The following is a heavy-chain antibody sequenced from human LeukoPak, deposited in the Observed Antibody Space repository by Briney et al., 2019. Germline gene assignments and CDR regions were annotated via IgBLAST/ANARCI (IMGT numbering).Heavy chain of an antibody. J-gene: IGHJ4*02. Sequence: ASVKVSCKASGYSFTSYGISWVRQAPGQGLEWMGWISAYNGNTNYAQKLQGRVTMTTDTSTSTAYMELSRLRSDDTAVYYCARSRYSSSWYPDPLDYWGQGTLVTVSS. CDR2: ISAYNGNT. V-gene: IGHV1-18*01. CDR3: ARSRYSSSWYPDPLDY. CDR1: GYSFTSYG. D-gene: IGHD6-13*01.